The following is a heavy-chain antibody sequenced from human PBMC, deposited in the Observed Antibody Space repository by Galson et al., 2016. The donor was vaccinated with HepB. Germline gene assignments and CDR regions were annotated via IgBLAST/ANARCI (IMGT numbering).Heavy chain of an antibody. CDR1: GFTFSGYS. Sequence: SLRLSCAASGFTFSGYSMNWVRQAPGKGLEWVSSISSSGTYIYYADSVKGRFTVSRDNAKNSLYLQVDGLRAEDTALYYCASALGSQKSGHDSWGQGTLVTVSS. V-gene: IGHV3-21*01. J-gene: IGHJ4*02. CDR3: ASALGSQKSGHDS. CDR2: ISSSGTYI. D-gene: IGHD3-16*01.